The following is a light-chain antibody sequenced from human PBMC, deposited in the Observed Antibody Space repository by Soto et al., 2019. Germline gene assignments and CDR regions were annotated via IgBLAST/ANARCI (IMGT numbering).Light chain of an antibody. J-gene: IGKJ1*01. CDR1: QNIDMY. CDR2: DSS. V-gene: IGKV1-39*01. Sequence: DIHMTQSPSSLSASVGDTVTITCRASQNIDMYLNWYQQKPGEAPTLLVYDSSTLQSGVPSRFSGSGFGAEFTLTVSSLQPEDFATYYCQQSYSNPTWTFGQGTKVDIK. CDR3: QQSYSNPTWT.